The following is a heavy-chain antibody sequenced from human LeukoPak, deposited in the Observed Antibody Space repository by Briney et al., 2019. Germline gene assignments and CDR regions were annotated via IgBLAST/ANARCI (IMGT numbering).Heavy chain of an antibody. CDR3: ATDLG. CDR1: GFSFTSYW. V-gene: IGHV3-74*01. Sequence: GGSLRLSCAASGFSFTSYWIHWVRQPPGQGLVWVSRVDHACSSTAYADSVTGRFTISRDNAKNTVYLQMNSLRAEDTGLYYCATDLGWRQGTLVIVSS. CDR2: VDHACSST. J-gene: IGHJ4*02.